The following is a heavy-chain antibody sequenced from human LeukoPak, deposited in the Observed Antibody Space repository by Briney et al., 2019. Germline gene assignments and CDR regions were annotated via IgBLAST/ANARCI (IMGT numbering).Heavy chain of an antibody. D-gene: IGHD2-15*01. J-gene: IGHJ5*02. V-gene: IGHV1-69*13. CDR2: IIPIFGTA. Sequence: GASVKVSCKASGGTFSSYAISWVRQAPGQGLEWMGGIIPIFGTANYAQKFQGRVTITADESTSTAYMELSSLRSEDTAVYYCARGGYCSGGSCYFNWFDPWGQGTLVTVSS. CDR1: GGTFSSYA. CDR3: ARGGYCSGGSCYFNWFDP.